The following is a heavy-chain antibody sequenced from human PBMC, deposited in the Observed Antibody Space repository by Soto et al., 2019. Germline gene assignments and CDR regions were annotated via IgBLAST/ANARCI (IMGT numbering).Heavy chain of an antibody. CDR1: GLSLRTSGMC. CDR2: IDWDDDK. CDR3: ARIAPYSSGRRYFDY. D-gene: IGHD6-19*01. V-gene: IGHV2-70*11. Sequence: GPTMVKPTQTLTLTCTFCGLSLRTSGMCVSWIRQPPGKALEWLARIDWDDDKYYSTSLKTRLTISKDTSKNQVVLTMTNMDPVDTATYYCARIAPYSSGRRYFDYWGQGTLVTVSS. J-gene: IGHJ4*02.